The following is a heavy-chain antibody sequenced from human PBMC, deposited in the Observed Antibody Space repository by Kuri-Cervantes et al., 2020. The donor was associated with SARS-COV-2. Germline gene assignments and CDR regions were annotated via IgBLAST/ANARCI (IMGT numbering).Heavy chain of an antibody. CDR2: ISSSGSTI. D-gene: IGHD3-3*01. J-gene: IGHJ5*02. CDR1: GFTFSDYY. V-gene: IGHV3-11*01. Sequence: GESLKISCAASGFTFSDYYMSWIRQAPGKGLEWVSYISSSGSTIYYADSVKGRFTISRDNAKNSLYLQMNSLRAEDTAVYYCARGPPGYDFWSGYPNWFDPWGQGTLVTVSS. CDR3: ARGPPGYDFWSGYPNWFDP.